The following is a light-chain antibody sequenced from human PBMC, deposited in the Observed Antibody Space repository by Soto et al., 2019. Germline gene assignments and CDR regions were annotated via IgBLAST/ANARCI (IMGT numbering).Light chain of an antibody. Sequence: QSVITQPASVSGSPGQSITISCSGTSSDIGAYDYVSWNNQHSVRTPKHIIYEVSHRFSGLSYRFSGSKPGNTVSLTISGLQAEDEGDYYCTSFAPGRVDVFGSGTKVTVL. CDR1: SSDIGAYDY. J-gene: IGLJ1*01. CDR3: TSFAPGRVDV. V-gene: IGLV2-14*03. CDR2: EVS.